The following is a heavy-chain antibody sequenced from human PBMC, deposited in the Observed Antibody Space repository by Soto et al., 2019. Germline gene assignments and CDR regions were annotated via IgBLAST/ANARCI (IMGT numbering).Heavy chain of an antibody. CDR2: INHSGST. D-gene: IGHD6-13*01. CDR1: GGSFSGYY. Sequence: QVQLQQWGAGLLKPSETLSLTCAVYGGSFSGYYWSWIRQPPGKGLEWIGEINHSGSTNYNPSLKSRVTISVDTSKNQFSLKLSSVTAADTAVYYCARGRIAAALYYFDYWGQGTLVTVSS. V-gene: IGHV4-34*01. CDR3: ARGRIAAALYYFDY. J-gene: IGHJ4*02.